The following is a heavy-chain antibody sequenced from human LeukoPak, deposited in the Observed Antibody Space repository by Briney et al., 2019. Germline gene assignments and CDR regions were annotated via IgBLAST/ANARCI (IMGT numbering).Heavy chain of an antibody. CDR3: ARGYGSGSTGGY. Sequence: GGSLRLSCAASGFTFSDYYMSWIRQAPGKGLEWVSYISSSSSYTNYADSVKGRFTISRDNAKNTLYLQMNSLRAEDTAVYYCARGYGSGSTGGYWGQGTLVTVSS. D-gene: IGHD3-10*01. V-gene: IGHV3-11*06. J-gene: IGHJ4*02. CDR2: ISSSSSYT. CDR1: GFTFSDYY.